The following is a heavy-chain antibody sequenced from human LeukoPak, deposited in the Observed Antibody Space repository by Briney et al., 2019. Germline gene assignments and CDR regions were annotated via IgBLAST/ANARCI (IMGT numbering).Heavy chain of an antibody. CDR2: ISGSGGST. J-gene: IGHJ5*02. V-gene: IGHV3-23*01. D-gene: IGHD3-10*01. Sequence: GGSLRLSCAASGFTFSSYAMSWVRQAPGKGLEWVSAISGSGGSTYYADSVKGRFTIPRDNSKNTLYLQMNSLRAEDTAVYYCAKGGGAYNWFDPWGQGTLVTVSS. CDR3: AKGGGAYNWFDP. CDR1: GFTFSSYA.